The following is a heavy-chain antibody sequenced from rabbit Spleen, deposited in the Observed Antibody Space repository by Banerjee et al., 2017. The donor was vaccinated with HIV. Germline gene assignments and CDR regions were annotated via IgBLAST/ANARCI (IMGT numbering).Heavy chain of an antibody. Sequence: QSLEESGGDLVKPGASLTLTCTASGFDFSSNAMCWVRQAPGKGPEWIACIYAGSSGSTEYASWAKGRFTISKTSSTTVTLQMTSLTAADTATYFCARSAGASSAYLFYFKLWGPGTLVTVS. CDR3: ARSAGASSAYLFYFKL. CDR1: GFDFSSNA. V-gene: IGHV1S40*01. D-gene: IGHD1-1*01. J-gene: IGHJ4*01. CDR2: IYAGSSGST.